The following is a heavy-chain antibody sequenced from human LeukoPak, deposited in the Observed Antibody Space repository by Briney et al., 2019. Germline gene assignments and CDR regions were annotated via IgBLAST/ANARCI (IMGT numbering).Heavy chain of an antibody. CDR3: ARRVYYYDRSGYRRDAFDI. Sequence: ASVKVSCKASGYTFTSYDINWVRQATGQGLEWMGWMNANSGNTGNAQKSQSRVTMTRNTSISTAYMELSSLRSEDTAVYYCARRVYYYDRSGYRRDAFDIWGQGTMVTVSS. CDR1: GYTFTSYD. D-gene: IGHD3-22*01. CDR2: MNANSGNT. J-gene: IGHJ3*02. V-gene: IGHV1-8*01.